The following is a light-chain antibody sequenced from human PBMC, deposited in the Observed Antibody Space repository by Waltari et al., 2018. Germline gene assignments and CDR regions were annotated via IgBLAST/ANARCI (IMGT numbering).Light chain of an antibody. V-gene: IGLV2-14*01. Sequence: YALTQLASGPGSPGRACPTSGTGTCSVCGGFNKVPWYQQYPGEAPKVVIYDVNSRPSGVSNRFSGSKAGNTASLTISGLQAEDEADYYCNSHSSSDTPSVFGGGTKLTVL. CDR3: NSHSSSDTPSV. J-gene: IGLJ3*02. CDR2: DVN. CDR1: CSVCGGFNK.